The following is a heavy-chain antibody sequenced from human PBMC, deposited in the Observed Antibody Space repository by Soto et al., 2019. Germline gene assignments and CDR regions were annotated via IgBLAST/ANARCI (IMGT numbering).Heavy chain of an antibody. D-gene: IGHD3-16*01. CDR2: INSDGSST. J-gene: IGHJ4*02. Sequence: EVQLVESGGGLVQPGGSLRLSCAASGFTFSSYWMHWVRQAPGKGLVWVSRINSDGSSTSYADSVKGRFTISRDNAKNTLYLQMNRLGAEDTAVYYCAGGVMGGGVYWGQGTLVTVSS. CDR3: AGGVMGGGVY. V-gene: IGHV3-74*01. CDR1: GFTFSSYW.